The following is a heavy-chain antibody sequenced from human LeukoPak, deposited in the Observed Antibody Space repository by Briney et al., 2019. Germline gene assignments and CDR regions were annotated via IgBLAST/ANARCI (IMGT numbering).Heavy chain of an antibody. Sequence: GRSLRLSCAASGFTFDDYAMHWVRQAPGKGQEWVSGISWNSGSIGYADSVKGRFTISRDDAKNSLYLQMNSLRAEDMALYYCARAPRWELLPYYFDYWGQGTLVTVSS. CDR3: ARAPRWELLPYYFDY. D-gene: IGHD1-26*01. CDR2: ISWNSGSI. CDR1: GFTFDDYA. J-gene: IGHJ4*01. V-gene: IGHV3-9*03.